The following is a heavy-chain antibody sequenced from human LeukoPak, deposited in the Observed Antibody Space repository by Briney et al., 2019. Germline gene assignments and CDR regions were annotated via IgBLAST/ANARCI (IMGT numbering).Heavy chain of an antibody. CDR2: IKQDGSEE. D-gene: IGHD6-6*01. J-gene: IGHJ6*02. V-gene: IGHV3-7*05. CDR3: ARDPYSSTWSYGMDV. CDR1: GFIFSSYW. Sequence: PGGTLSLSCAASGFIFSSYWMSWVRQAPGKGLEWVADIKQDGSEEVYVDSVKGRFTISRDNAKNSLFLQMNTLRAEDTAVYYCARDPYSSTWSYGMDVWGQGTTVTDSS.